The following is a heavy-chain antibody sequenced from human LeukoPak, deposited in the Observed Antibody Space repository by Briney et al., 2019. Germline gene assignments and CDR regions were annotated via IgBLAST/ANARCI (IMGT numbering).Heavy chain of an antibody. Sequence: VASVKVSCKASGYTFTSYAMNWVRQAPGQGLEWMGWISAYNGNTNYAQKLQGRVTMTTDTSTGTAYMELRSLRSDDTAVYYCARVPRQGSLIHSIFGVVMDYFDYWGQGTLVTVSS. D-gene: IGHD3-3*01. V-gene: IGHV1-18*01. CDR2: ISAYNGNT. CDR1: GYTFTSYA. CDR3: ARVPRQGSLIHSIFGVVMDYFDY. J-gene: IGHJ4*02.